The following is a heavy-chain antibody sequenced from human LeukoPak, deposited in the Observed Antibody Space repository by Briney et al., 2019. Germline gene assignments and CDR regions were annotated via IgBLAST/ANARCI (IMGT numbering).Heavy chain of an antibody. D-gene: IGHD3-22*01. Sequence: GGSLRLSCAASGFTLSDYYMSWIRQAPGKGLEWVSYISSSGSTIYYADSVKGRFTISRDNSKNTLYLQMNSLRAEDTAVYYCAKEVHDGSGYTADYWGQGTLVTVSS. V-gene: IGHV3-11*01. CDR1: GFTLSDYY. CDR3: AKEVHDGSGYTADY. CDR2: ISSSGSTI. J-gene: IGHJ4*01.